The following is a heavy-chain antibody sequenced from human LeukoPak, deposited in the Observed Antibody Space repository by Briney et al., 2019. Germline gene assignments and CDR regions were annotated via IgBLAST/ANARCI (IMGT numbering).Heavy chain of an antibody. Sequence: QTGGSLRLSCAASGFTFSNCAMNWVRQAPGKGLEWVSTISDGGGSTDFADSVKGRFTISRDNSKNTLYLQMNSLRVEDTAVYYCAKSPGSGWSVNYFDYWGQGTLVTVSS. J-gene: IGHJ4*02. CDR3: AKSPGSGWSVNYFDY. D-gene: IGHD6-19*01. CDR1: GFTFSNCA. V-gene: IGHV3-23*01. CDR2: ISDGGGST.